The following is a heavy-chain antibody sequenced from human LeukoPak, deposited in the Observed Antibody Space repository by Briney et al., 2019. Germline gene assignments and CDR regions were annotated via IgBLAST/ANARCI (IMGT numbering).Heavy chain of an antibody. V-gene: IGHV1-2*06. CDR1: GYTFTNYD. CDR3: ARDYCGGDCFPDY. Sequence: GASVKVSCKPSGYTFTNYDINWVRQATGQGLEWMGRINPNSGDTNYAQKFQGRVTMTRDTSISTAYMELSRLRSDDTAVYYCARDYCGGDCFPDYWGQGTLVTVSS. CDR2: INPNSGDT. D-gene: IGHD2-21*02. J-gene: IGHJ4*02.